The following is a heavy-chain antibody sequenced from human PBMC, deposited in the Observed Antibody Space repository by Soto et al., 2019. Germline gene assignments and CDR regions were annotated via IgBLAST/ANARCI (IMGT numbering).Heavy chain of an antibody. Sequence: ASVQVSCKASGYTFTSYGISWVRQATGRGLEWMGSISAYNGNTNYTQKLQSSITMTTDTSTSTAYIELRSLRSDDTAVYYCARHDSSCYFDYWGQGTLVTVSS. D-gene: IGHD3-22*01. CDR1: GYTFTSYG. CDR2: ISAYNGNT. J-gene: IGHJ4*02. CDR3: ARHDSSCYFDY. V-gene: IGHV1-18*04.